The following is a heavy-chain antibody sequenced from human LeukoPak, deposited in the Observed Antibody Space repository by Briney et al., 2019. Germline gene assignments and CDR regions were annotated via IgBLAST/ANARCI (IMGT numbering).Heavy chain of an antibody. V-gene: IGHV1-2*02. D-gene: IGHD3-10*01. CDR2: INPNSGGT. CDR1: GYTFTRYG. CDR3: AILLSPRARDGYSYYYYMDV. J-gene: IGHJ6*03. Sequence: RWASVKVSCKASGYTFTRYGISWVRQAPGQGLEWMGWINPNSGGTNYAQKFQGRVTMTRDTSISTAYMELSRLRSDDTAVYYCAILLSPRARDGYSYYYYMDVWGKGTTVTVSS.